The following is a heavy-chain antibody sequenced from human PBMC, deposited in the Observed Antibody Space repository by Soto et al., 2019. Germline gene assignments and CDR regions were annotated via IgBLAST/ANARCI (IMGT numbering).Heavy chain of an antibody. CDR1: AFSLSTNGVG. D-gene: IGHD1-7*01. CDR3: VYTVMGRTSTGGHEFGS. J-gene: IGHJ4*02. V-gene: IGHV2-5*01. Sequence: SGATLANPAQTRTLTCTFSAFSLSTNGVGVAWIRQPPGKPREWLAVTYWNEDKRSSRSLKSRISITKDTSKNQVVLTMTPMEPVDTATYYCVYTVMGRTSTGGHEFGSWGPGILVTVSS. CDR2: TYWNEDK.